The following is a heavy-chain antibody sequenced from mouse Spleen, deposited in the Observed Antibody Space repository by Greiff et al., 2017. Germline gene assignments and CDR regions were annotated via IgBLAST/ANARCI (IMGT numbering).Heavy chain of an antibody. CDR3: ARDYSYYSYDEDGFAY. CDR2: IYPRSGNT. J-gene: IGHJ3*01. D-gene: IGHD2-12*01. V-gene: IGHV1-81*01. CDR1: GYTFTSYG. Sequence: QVQLQQSGAELARPGASVKLSCKASGYTFTSYGISWVKQRTGQGLEWIGEIYPRSGNTYYNEKFKGKATLTADKSSSTAYMELRSLTSEDSAVYFCARDYSYYSYDEDGFAYWGQGTLVTVSA.